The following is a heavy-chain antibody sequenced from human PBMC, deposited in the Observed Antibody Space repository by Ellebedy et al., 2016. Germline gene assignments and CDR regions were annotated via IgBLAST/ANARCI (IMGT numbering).Heavy chain of an antibody. CDR2: VSRGREA. CDR3: SRDGRKWSRDC. V-gene: IGHV3-21*06. CDR1: GFTFSISG. D-gene: IGHD2-15*01. Sequence: GESLKISXAASGFTFSISGMTWVRQSPGKGLEWVATVSRGREAYYADPFKGRFFISRDNDLNSVFLQLNNLRVEDTAVYYCSRDGRKWSRDCWGQGTLVTVSS. J-gene: IGHJ4*02.